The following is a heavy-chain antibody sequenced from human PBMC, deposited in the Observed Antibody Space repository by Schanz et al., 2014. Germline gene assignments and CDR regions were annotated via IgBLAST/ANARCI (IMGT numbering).Heavy chain of an antibody. Sequence: MQLVESGGGLVKPGGSLRLSCAASGFTFSSYAMSWVRQAPGKGLEWVSAISGGGGTTYYADSVKGRFTISRDNSKNTLYLQMNSLRAEDTAVYHCVSSGSYSSYALWGQGTLIAVSS. V-gene: IGHV3-23*04. CDR3: VSSGSYSSYAL. CDR1: GFTFSSYA. J-gene: IGHJ4*02. CDR2: ISGGGGTT. D-gene: IGHD3-10*01.